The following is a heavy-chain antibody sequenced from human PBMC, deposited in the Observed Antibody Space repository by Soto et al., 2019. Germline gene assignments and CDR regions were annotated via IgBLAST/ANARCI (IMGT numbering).Heavy chain of an antibody. Sequence: QVQLVQSGAEVKKPGASVKVSCKASGYTFTSYGISWVRQAPGQGLEWMGWISAYNGNTNYAQKLQGRVTMTTDTTTSTAYMELRSLRSDDTAVYYGARDQGIRGIAAHFDPWGQGTLVTVSS. J-gene: IGHJ5*02. V-gene: IGHV1-18*01. CDR1: GYTFTSYG. CDR3: ARDQGIRGIAAHFDP. D-gene: IGHD6-13*01. CDR2: ISAYNGNT.